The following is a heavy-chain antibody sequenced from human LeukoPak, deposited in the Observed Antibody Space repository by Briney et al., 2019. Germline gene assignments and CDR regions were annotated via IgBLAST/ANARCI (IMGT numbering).Heavy chain of an antibody. D-gene: IGHD3-22*01. V-gene: IGHV4-39*02. CDR1: GGSISSSNYY. CDR2: ISYSGGT. CDR3: AREVEYYDSSGYRPHAFDI. J-gene: IGHJ3*02. Sequence: SETLSLTCTVSGGSISSSNYYWGWTRQPPGTGLEWFGSISYSGGTAYNPSLWGRVTISVDTSKNQFSLKLNSVTAADTAVYYCAREVEYYDSSGYRPHAFDIWGQGTVVIVSS.